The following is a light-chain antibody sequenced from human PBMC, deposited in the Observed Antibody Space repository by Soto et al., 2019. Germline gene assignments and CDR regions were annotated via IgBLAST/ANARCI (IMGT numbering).Light chain of an antibody. Sequence: EIVLTQSPSTLSLSPCERDTLSCRASQSVSSYLAWYPQKPGQAPRLLIYDASNRATGIPARFSGSGSGTDFTLTISSLEPEDFAVYYCQQRSNWRITFGQGTRLEIK. CDR2: DAS. CDR1: QSVSSY. CDR3: QQRSNWRIT. V-gene: IGKV3-11*01. J-gene: IGKJ5*01.